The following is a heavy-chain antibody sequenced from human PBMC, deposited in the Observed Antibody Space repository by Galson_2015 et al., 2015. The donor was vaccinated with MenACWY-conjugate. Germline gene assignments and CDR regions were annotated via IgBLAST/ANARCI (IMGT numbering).Heavy chain of an antibody. CDR3: ARGSPLYYYDSSGYYSYFDY. V-gene: IGHV4-34*01. J-gene: IGHJ4*02. CDR1: GGSFSGYY. Sequence: SETLSLTCAVYGGSFSGYYWSWIRQPPGKGLEWIGEINHSGSTNYNPSLKSRVTISVDTSKNQFSLKLSSVTAADTAVYYCARGSPLYYYDSSGYYSYFDYWGQGTLVTVSS. CDR2: INHSGST. D-gene: IGHD3-22*01.